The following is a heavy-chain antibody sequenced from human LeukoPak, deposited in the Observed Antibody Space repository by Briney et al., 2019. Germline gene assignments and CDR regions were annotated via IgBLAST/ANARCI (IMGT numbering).Heavy chain of an antibody. CDR1: GYTFTNYD. D-gene: IGHD3-9*01. V-gene: IGHV1-2*02. CDR2: INPNSGGT. Sequence: ASVKVSCKASGYTFTNYDINWVRQAPGQGLEWMGWINPNSGGTNYAQKFQGRVTMTRDTSISTAYMELSRLRSDDTAVYYCARNRGYDILTGYSLGGFDLWGRGTLVTVSS. CDR3: ARNRGYDILTGYSLGGFDL. J-gene: IGHJ2*01.